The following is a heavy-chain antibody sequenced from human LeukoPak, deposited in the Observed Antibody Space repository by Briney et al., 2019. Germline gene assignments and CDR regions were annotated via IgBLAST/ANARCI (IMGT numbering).Heavy chain of an antibody. CDR1: GFTFNSYA. D-gene: IGHD2-2*02. Sequence: PGGSLRPSCAASGFTFNSYAMQWVRQAPGKGLEFVSVISSDGQSTYYASSVKGRFIISRDNSKNTLYLQMGSLRTEDMAMYYCAKTDCSSSSCYTVNYWGQGTLVTVSS. J-gene: IGHJ4*02. CDR2: ISSDGQST. V-gene: IGHV3-64*01. CDR3: AKTDCSSSSCYTVNY.